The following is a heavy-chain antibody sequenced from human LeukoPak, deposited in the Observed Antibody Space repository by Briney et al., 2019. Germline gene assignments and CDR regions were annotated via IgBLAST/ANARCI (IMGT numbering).Heavy chain of an antibody. J-gene: IGHJ4*02. D-gene: IGHD6-19*01. CDR3: ARVESSSGPFDY. CDR1: GGTFSSYA. CDR2: IILILGIA. V-gene: IGHV1-69*04. Sequence: SVKVSCKASGGTFSSYAISWVRQAPGQGLEWMGRIILILGIANYAQKFQGRVTITADKSTSTAYMELSSLRSEDTAVYYCARVESSSGPFDYWGQGTLVTVSS.